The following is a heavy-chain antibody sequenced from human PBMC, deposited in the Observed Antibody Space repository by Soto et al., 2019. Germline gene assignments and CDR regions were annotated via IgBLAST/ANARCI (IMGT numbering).Heavy chain of an antibody. Sequence: EVQLLESGGGLVQPGGSLRLSCAASGFTFSNYAMSWVRQAPGKGLEWVSGISGSGGSTYYADSVKGRFTISRDNSKNTLYLQMNSLGAEDTAIYYCAKSAGYYYYYGMEVWGKGTTVTVSS. D-gene: IGHD6-13*01. CDR1: GFTFSNYA. J-gene: IGHJ6*04. CDR3: AKSAGYYYYYGMEV. CDR2: ISGSGGST. V-gene: IGHV3-23*01.